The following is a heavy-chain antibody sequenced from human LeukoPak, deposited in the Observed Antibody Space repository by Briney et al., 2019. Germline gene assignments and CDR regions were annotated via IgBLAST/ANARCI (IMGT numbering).Heavy chain of an antibody. V-gene: IGHV3-21*01. CDR1: GFTSSSYS. CDR2: ISSSSSYI. J-gene: IGHJ4*02. D-gene: IGHD6-25*01. Sequence: PGGSLRPSCAVSGFTSSSYSMNWVRQAPGKGLEWVSSISSSSSYIYYADSVKGRFTISRDNAKNSLYLQMNSLRAEDTAVYYCARERLSGTLTDWGQGTLVTVSS. CDR3: ARERLSGTLTD.